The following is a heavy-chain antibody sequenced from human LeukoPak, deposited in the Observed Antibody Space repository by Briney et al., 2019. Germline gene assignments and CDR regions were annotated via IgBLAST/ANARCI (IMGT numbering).Heavy chain of an antibody. Sequence: ASVTVSCKASGYTFTGYHMHWVRQAPGQGLDWMGRINPNSGGTNYAQKLQGSVTMTRDTSISAAYMEVSRLRSDDTAVYYCARGVSIAARREYNWFDPWGQGTLVTVSS. CDR2: INPNSGGT. CDR1: GYTFTGYH. V-gene: IGHV1-2*06. D-gene: IGHD6-6*01. J-gene: IGHJ5*02. CDR3: ARGVSIAARREYNWFDP.